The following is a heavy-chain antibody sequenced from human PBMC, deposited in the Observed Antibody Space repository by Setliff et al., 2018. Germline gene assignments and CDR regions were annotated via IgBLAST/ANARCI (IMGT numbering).Heavy chain of an antibody. D-gene: IGHD3-10*01. Sequence: KSSETLSLTCAVHGGSYSDYFWGWFRQPPGKGLEWIGEFRHMRNSHYNPSLESRVTISMDTSKNQLSLTVDSVTAADTAVYYCARFQWFGERSPRDYWGQGSPVTVSS. CDR3: ARFQWFGERSPRDY. V-gene: IGHV4-34*01. J-gene: IGHJ4*02. CDR2: FRHMRNS. CDR1: GGSYSDYF.